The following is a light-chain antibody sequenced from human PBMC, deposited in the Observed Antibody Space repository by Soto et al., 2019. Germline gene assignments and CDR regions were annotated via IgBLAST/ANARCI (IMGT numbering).Light chain of an antibody. V-gene: IGKV1-5*03. Sequence: DIQMTQSPSTLSASVGDRVTITCRASQSISSWLAWYQQKPGKAPKLLIYKASSSESGVPSRFSGSGSGTEFTLTISSLQPDDFATYYCQQYNRQWTFGQGTKVEIK. CDR2: KAS. CDR3: QQYNRQWT. CDR1: QSISSW. J-gene: IGKJ1*01.